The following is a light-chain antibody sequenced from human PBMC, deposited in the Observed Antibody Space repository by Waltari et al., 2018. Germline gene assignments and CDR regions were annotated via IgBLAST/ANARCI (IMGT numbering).Light chain of an antibody. CDR3: LQHNSFPIT. J-gene: IGKJ5*01. Sequence: DIQMTQSPSAMSASVGDRVTITCRASQGISNYLAWVQQKPGEVPKRLIYAASSLQSGVPSRFSGSGSGTEFTLTISSLQPEDFATYYCLQHNSFPITFGQGTRLDIK. CDR2: AAS. V-gene: IGKV1-17*03. CDR1: QGISNY.